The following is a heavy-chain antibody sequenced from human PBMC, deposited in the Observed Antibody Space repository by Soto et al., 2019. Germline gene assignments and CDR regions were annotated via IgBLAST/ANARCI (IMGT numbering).Heavy chain of an antibody. CDR2: IYYSGTT. J-gene: IGHJ6*02. CDR1: GGSISDYY. D-gene: IGHD1-26*01. V-gene: IGHV4-59*08. Sequence: PSETLSLTCTVSGGSISDYYWSWIRQPPGKGLEWIGYIYYSGTTNYSPSLKSRVTISVDTSKNQFSLELSSVTAADSAIYYCARQSGGYYYSGMDVWGQGTTVTVSS. CDR3: ARQSGGYYYSGMDV.